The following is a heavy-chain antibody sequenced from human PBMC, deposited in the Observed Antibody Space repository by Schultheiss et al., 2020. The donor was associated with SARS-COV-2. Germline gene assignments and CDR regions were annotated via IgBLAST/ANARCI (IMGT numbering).Heavy chain of an antibody. Sequence: GSLRLSCAASGFTFSSYGMHWVRQAPGKGLEWVSAISGSGGSTYYADSVKGRFTISRDNSKNTLYLQMNSLRAEDTAVYYCAKSAGIAVATDYWGQGTLVTVSS. J-gene: IGHJ4*02. CDR3: AKSAGIAVATDY. CDR2: ISGSGGST. CDR1: GFTFSSYG. V-gene: IGHV3-23*01. D-gene: IGHD6-19*01.